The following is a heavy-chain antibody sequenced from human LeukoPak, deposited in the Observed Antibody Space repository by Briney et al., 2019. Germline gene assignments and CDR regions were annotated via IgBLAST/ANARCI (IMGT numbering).Heavy chain of an antibody. CDR3: ARRGIAARPNYYYYYMDV. V-gene: IGHV5-51*01. J-gene: IGHJ6*03. CDR2: IYPGDSDT. D-gene: IGHD6-6*01. CDR1: GYSFTSYW. Sequence: GESLKVSCKGSGYSFTSYWIGWVRQMPGKGLEWMGIIYPGDSDTRYSPSFQGQVTISADKSISTAYLQWSSLKASDTAMYYCARRGIAARPNYYYYYMDVWGKGTTVTVSS.